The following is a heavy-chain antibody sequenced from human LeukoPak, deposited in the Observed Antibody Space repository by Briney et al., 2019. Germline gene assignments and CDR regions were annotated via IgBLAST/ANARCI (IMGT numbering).Heavy chain of an antibody. CDR1: GGSISDYY. D-gene: IGHD3-22*01. CDR2: ISNSGST. Sequence: SETLSLTCTVSGGSISDYYWSWIRQPPRKGLEWIGYISNSGSTKYNPSLKSRVTISVDTSKNQFTLKLSSVIAADTAVYYCARGYDSSGYYGYYYGMDVWGQGTTVIVSS. CDR3: ARGYDSSGYYGYYYGMDV. V-gene: IGHV4-59*01. J-gene: IGHJ6*02.